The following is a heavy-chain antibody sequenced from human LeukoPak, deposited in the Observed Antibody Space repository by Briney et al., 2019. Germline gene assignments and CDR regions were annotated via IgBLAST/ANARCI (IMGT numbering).Heavy chain of an antibody. V-gene: IGHV4-30-2*01. CDR1: GGSISSGDYY. J-gene: IGHJ4*02. D-gene: IGHD2-2*01. CDR3: ARVPTPAATIDY. Sequence: SETLSLTCTVSGGSISSGDYYWSWIRQPPGKGLEWIGYIYHSGSTYYNPSLKSRVTISVDRSKNQFSLKLSSVTAADTAVYYCARVPTPAATIDYWGQGTLVTVSS. CDR2: IYHSGST.